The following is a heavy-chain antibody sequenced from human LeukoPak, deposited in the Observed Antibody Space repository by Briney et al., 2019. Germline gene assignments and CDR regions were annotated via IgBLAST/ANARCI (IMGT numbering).Heavy chain of an antibody. J-gene: IGHJ6*02. CDR2: ISYDGGNK. D-gene: IGHD6-19*01. Sequence: GRSLRLSCAASGFTFSSYAMHWVRQAPGKGLEWVAVISYDGGNKYYADSVKGRFTISRDNSKNTLYLQMNSLRAEDTAVYYCARDLARLWLVRYYYYGMDVWGQGTTVTVSS. V-gene: IGHV3-30-3*01. CDR3: ARDLARLWLVRYYYYGMDV. CDR1: GFTFSSYA.